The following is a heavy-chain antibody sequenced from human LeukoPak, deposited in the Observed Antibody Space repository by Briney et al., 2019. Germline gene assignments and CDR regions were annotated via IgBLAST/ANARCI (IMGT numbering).Heavy chain of an antibody. CDR2: INPNSGGT. D-gene: IGHD5-12*01. V-gene: IGHV1-2*02. J-gene: IGHJ4*02. CDR1: GYTFTGYY. CDR3: ARGEGVAMGTWFDY. Sequence: ASVKVSCKASGYTFTGYYMHWVRQAPGQGLEWMGWINPNSGGTNYAQKFQGRVTMTRDTSISTAYMELRSLRSDDTAVYYCARGEGVAMGTWFDYWGQGTLVTVSS.